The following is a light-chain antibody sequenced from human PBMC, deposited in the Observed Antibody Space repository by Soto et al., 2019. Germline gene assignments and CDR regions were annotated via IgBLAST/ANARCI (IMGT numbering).Light chain of an antibody. CDR2: EVR. CDR3: SSYRSSSTFV. Sequence: QSVLTQPASVSGSPGQSITISCTGTSSDVGAYNYVSCYQQYPGKAPKVIIFEVRKRPSGVSNRFSGSKSGDTASLTISGLQAEDEADYYCSSYRSSSTFVFGTGTKVTVL. V-gene: IGLV2-14*01. J-gene: IGLJ1*01. CDR1: SSDVGAYNY.